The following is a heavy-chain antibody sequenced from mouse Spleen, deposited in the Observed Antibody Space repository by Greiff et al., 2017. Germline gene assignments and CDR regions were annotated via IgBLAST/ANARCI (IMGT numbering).Heavy chain of an antibody. CDR3: AREGYSNYDAMDY. V-gene: IGHV5-16*01. Sequence: EVKLMESEGGLVQPGSSMKLSCTASGFTFSDYYMAWVRQVPEKGLEWVANINYDGSSTYYLDSLKSRFIISRDNAKNILYLQMSSLKSEDTATYYCAREGYSNYDAMDYWGQGTSVTVSS. CDR2: INYDGSST. J-gene: IGHJ4*01. D-gene: IGHD2-5*01. CDR1: GFTFSDYY.